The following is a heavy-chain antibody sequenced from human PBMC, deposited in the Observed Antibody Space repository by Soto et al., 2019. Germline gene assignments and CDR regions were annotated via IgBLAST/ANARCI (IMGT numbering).Heavy chain of an antibody. V-gene: IGHV4-39*01. CDR3: ARPSIVGALSYCSFDL. J-gene: IGHJ2*01. Sequence: QLQLQESGPGLVKPSETLTLTCTVTGGSIISSSYYWAWIRQPPGKGLEWIGSMHYSGNSYYNPSLKSRVTISVDMSENQFSLKLSSVTAADTAVYYCARPSIVGALSYCSFDLWGRGTLVTVSS. D-gene: IGHD1-26*01. CDR2: MHYSGNS. CDR1: GGSIISSSYY.